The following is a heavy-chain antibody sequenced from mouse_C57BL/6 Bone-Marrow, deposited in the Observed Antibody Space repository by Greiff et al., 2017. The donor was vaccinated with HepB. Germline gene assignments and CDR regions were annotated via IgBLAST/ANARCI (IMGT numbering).Heavy chain of an antibody. V-gene: IGHV1-69*01. CDR2: IDPSDSYT. Sequence: QVQLQQPGAELVMPGASVKLSCKASGYTFTSYWMHWVKQRPGQGLEWIGEIDPSDSYTNYNQTFKGKSTLTVDKSSSTAYMQLSSLTSEDSAVYYCARDGSSYVRYAMDYWGQGTSVTVSS. D-gene: IGHD1-1*01. CDR1: GYTFTSYW. J-gene: IGHJ4*01. CDR3: ARDGSSYVRYAMDY.